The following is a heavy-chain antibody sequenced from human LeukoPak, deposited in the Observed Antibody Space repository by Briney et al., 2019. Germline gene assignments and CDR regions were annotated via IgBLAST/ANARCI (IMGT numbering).Heavy chain of an antibody. CDR3: ARDRYYYDSSGYYYLDY. CDR2: IYTSGST. V-gene: IGHV4-4*07. J-gene: IGHJ4*02. D-gene: IGHD3-22*01. Sequence: SETLSLTCTVSGGSISSYYWSWIRQPAGKGLEWIGRIYTSGSTNYNPSLKSRVTMSVDTSKDQFSLKLSSVTAADTAVYYCARDRYYYDSSGYYYLDYWGQGTLVTVSS. CDR1: GGSISSYY.